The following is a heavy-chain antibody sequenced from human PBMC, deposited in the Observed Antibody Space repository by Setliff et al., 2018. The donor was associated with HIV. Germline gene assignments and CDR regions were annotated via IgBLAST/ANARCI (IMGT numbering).Heavy chain of an antibody. J-gene: IGHJ4*02. D-gene: IGHD3-10*01. CDR2: IYTSRGT. V-gene: IGHV4-4*09. CDR3: ARDRGTRYGSGKDFDS. CDR1: GGSISGYH. Sequence: SETLSLTCTVSGGSISGYHWNWLRQTPGKGLEWIGYIYTSRGTNYNHSLRTRVIISVDTSNQFSLKLSSVTAADTAVYYCARDRGTRYGSGKDFDSWGQGILVTVSS.